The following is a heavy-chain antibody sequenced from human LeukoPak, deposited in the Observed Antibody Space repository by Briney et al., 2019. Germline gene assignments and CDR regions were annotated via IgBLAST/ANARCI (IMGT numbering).Heavy chain of an antibody. D-gene: IGHD2-2*01. CDR2: IYYSGNT. Sequence: SETLSLTCTVSGGSISSGSYYWSWIRQPPGKGLEWIGYIYYSGNTYYNPSLKSRVTMSVDTSKNHFSLKLNSVTAADTAVYYCARIGGRYCSSTSCYGLDFWGQGTLVTVSS. CDR1: GGSISSGSYY. J-gene: IGHJ4*02. V-gene: IGHV4-61*03. CDR3: ARIGGRYCSSTSCYGLDF.